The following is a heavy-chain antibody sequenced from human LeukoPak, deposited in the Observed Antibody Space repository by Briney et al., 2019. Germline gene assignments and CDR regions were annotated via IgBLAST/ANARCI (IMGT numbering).Heavy chain of an antibody. CDR2: SYYSGST. D-gene: IGHD1-26*01. V-gene: IGHV4-59*01. Sequence: PSETLSLTCTVSGDSISSYYWSWIRQPPGKGLEWIGCSYYSGSTNYNSSLKSRVTISVDTSKNQFSLKLSSVTAADTAVYYCARDVVGGGNFDYWGQGTLVTVSS. CDR3: ARDVVGGGNFDY. J-gene: IGHJ4*02. CDR1: GDSISSYY.